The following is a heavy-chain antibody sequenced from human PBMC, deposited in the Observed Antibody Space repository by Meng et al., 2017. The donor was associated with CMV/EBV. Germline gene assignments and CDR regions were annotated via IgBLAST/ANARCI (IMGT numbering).Heavy chain of an antibody. J-gene: IGHJ5*02. CDR1: FALTTSGLG. D-gene: IGHD6-25*01. CDR2: IYWNDDK. Sequence: FALTTSGLGGGWIRQPPGKALEWLALIYWNDDKRYSPSLKSRLTITKDTSKNQVVLTMTNMDPVDTATYYCAQRLTFSSGTENWFDPWGQGTLVTVSS. V-gene: IGHV2-5*01. CDR3: AQRLTFSSGTENWFDP.